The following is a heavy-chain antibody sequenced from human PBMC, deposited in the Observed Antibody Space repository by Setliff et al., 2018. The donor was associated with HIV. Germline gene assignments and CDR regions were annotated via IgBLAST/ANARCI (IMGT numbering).Heavy chain of an antibody. Sequence: PSETLSLTCSVSTFSMSSYYWGIFRQPPGKGLEWIGSLSYTGSTYYNPSLKSRVTISADTSKNQSSLKLNSVTAADTAVYYCASSPIAAPTYYFDYWGQGTLVTVSS. CDR1: TFSMSSYY. J-gene: IGHJ4*02. CDR3: ASSPIAAPTYYFDY. D-gene: IGHD6-6*01. CDR2: LSYTGST. V-gene: IGHV4-59*05.